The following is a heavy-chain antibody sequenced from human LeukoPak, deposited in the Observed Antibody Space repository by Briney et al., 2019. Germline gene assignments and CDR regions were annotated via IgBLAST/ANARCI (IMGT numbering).Heavy chain of an antibody. CDR1: GYTLTELS. CDR3: ARSLRDRDYYDRRSYAFDI. Sequence: ASVTVSCKASGYTLTELSVHWVRQAPGKGLEWMGNFDPKDGDALYAQRSQGRVTISENTSKHTAYIELNRRISEAPVVSFCARSLRDRDYYDRRSYAFDIWGQGTMVTVSS. J-gene: IGHJ3*02. V-gene: IGHV1-24*01. D-gene: IGHD3-22*01. CDR2: FDPKDGDA.